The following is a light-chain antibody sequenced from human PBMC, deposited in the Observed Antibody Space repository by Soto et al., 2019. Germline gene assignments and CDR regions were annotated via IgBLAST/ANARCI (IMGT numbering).Light chain of an antibody. V-gene: IGKV1-39*01. CDR1: QSISSY. Sequence: DIQMTQSPSSLSASVGDRVTIPCRASQSISSYLNWYQQKPGKAPKLLIYGASKLQSGAPTRFSGSGAGTDFSLTISSLQPEDFATYYCQQSYSPPPITFGQGTRLEIK. J-gene: IGKJ5*01. CDR3: QQSYSPPPIT. CDR2: GAS.